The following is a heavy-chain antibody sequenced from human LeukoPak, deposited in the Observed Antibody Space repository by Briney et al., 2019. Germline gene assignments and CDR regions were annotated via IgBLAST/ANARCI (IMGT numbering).Heavy chain of an antibody. J-gene: IGHJ4*02. V-gene: IGHV3-49*04. CDR1: EFTFADYA. CDR3: TRAPYSNYVNFDY. D-gene: IGHD4-11*01. Sequence: PGGSLRLSCTASEFTFADYAMTWVRHAPGRGLEWVGFIRSKAFGGTAEYAASVKGRFTISRDDSKSITYLQMNSLKTEDTAMYYCTRAPYSNYVNFDYWGQGTLVTVSS. CDR2: IRSKAFGGTA.